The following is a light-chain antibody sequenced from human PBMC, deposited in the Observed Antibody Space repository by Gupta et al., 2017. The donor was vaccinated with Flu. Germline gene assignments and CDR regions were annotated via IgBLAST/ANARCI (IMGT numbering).Light chain of an antibody. CDR2: STS. CDR3: QQYYSFPPT. J-gene: IGKJ4*01. V-gene: IGKV1D-8*01. Sequence: PSLLSASTGDRVTINCRLSQGISNYLAWYQQKPGKAPELLISSTSTLQSGVPSRFSGSASGTDFTLTISYLQSEDFATYYCQQYYSFPPTFGGGTKVTIK. CDR1: QGISNY.